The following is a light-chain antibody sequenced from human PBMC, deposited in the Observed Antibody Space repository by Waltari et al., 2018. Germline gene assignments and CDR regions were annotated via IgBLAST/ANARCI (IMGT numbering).Light chain of an antibody. Sequence: IVLTQSPGTLSLSPGERATLSCRASQSVGRSLAWYQQRPGRAPRLLIYDASNRATGIPDRFSGSGFGTDFSLTISRLEPEDFAVYYCQQYERLPATFGQGTKVEIK. CDR2: DAS. J-gene: IGKJ1*01. CDR1: QSVGRS. CDR3: QQYERLPAT. V-gene: IGKV3-20*01.